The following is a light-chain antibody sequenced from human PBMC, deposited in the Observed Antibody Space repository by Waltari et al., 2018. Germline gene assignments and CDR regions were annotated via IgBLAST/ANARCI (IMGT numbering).Light chain of an antibody. CDR3: QQYGTSPGT. V-gene: IGKV3-20*01. J-gene: IGKJ1*01. Sequence: EIVLTQSPGTLSFSPGKVTILSCRASQSVSNNNLAWYQHTPGQAPRLLIYGASSRPTGIPDRFSASGSWTAFTLTISILEPGDFSMYYCQQYGTSPGTFDQGTKVEIK. CDR2: GAS. CDR1: QSVSNNN.